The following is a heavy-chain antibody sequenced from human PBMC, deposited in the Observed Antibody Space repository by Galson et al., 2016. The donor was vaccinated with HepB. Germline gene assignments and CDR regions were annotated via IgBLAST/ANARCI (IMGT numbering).Heavy chain of an antibody. CDR3: ARASSSSSWYLPGYYYDMDV. V-gene: IGHV3-21*01. CDR2: ISTRTSYI. Sequence: ALRLSCAASGFTFSSHSMNWVRQVPGTGLEGVSSISTRTSYIDYADSVKGRFSISRDNAKNSLYLQMNSLRAEDTAVYYCARASSSSSWYLPGYYYDMDVWGQGTTVTVSS. J-gene: IGHJ6*02. D-gene: IGHD6-13*01. CDR1: GFTFSSHS.